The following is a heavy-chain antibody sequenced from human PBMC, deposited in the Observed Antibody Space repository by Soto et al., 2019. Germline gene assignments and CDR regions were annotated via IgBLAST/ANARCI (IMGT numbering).Heavy chain of an antibody. CDR2: IYFRGNT. V-gene: IGHV4-39*01. CDR3: ARLEGLATISYYFDF. Sequence: QLQLQESGPGLVKPSETLSLTCSVSGDSINSDKYYWGWIRQPPGKGLEWIGSIYFRGNTYYHPSLQARVTISLDKSNSQFSLKLNSVTAADSAVYFCARLEGLATISYYFDFWGQGALVTVSS. CDR1: GDSINSDKYY. D-gene: IGHD3-9*01. J-gene: IGHJ4*02.